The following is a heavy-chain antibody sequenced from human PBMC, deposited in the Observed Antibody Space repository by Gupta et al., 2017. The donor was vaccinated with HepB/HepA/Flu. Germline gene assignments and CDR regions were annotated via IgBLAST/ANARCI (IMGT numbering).Heavy chain of an antibody. CDR3: AIPDRTINQYPIDY. CDR2: MSHHGDDA. D-gene: IGHD1-14*01. V-gene: IGHV1-8*01. CDR1: EYSFTRHD. J-gene: IGHJ4*02. Sequence: GASVTVSCTASEYSFTRHDIHWVRQAAGQGLEWMGWMSHHGDDAVYSQKFQDRVTMTRSTSERAAYLDLTSLRSDDTARYYCAIPDRTINQYPIDYGGPVSRLTVA.